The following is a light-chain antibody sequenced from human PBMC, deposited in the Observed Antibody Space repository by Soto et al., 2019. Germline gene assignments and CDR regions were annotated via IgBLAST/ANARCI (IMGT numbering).Light chain of an antibody. CDR2: DAS. Sequence: DIQMTQSPSTLSVSVGDRVTITCRASQTIGDFLAWYQQKPGKAPKLLIYDASSLETGVPSRFSGSGSGTEFTLSISSLQPDDFATYYCQQYNVYPPTVGGGTKVDIK. V-gene: IGKV1-5*01. CDR1: QTIGDF. J-gene: IGKJ4*01. CDR3: QQYNVYPPT.